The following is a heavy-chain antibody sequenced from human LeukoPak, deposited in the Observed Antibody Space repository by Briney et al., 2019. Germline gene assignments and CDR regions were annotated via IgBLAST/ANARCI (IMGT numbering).Heavy chain of an antibody. D-gene: IGHD5-12*01. CDR2: ISSSSSII. J-gene: IGHJ4*02. Sequence: GGSLRLSCAASGFIFNGYNMNWVRQAPGKGLEWVSYISSSSSIIYYADSVKGRFTISRDNAKNSLYLQMNSLRAEDTAVYYCARDSLGATDYWGQGTLVTVSS. CDR3: ARDSLGATDY. V-gene: IGHV3-48*04. CDR1: GFIFNGYN.